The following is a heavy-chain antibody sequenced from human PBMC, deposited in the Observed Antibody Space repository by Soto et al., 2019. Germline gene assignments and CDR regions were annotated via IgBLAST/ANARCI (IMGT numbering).Heavy chain of an antibody. Sequence: SETLSLTCAVYGGSFSGYYWSWIRQPPGKGLEWIGEINHSGGTNYNPSLKSRVTISIDTSKNQFSLKLSSVTAADTAVYYCARVGGRGWPLDLWGQGTLVTVSS. J-gene: IGHJ5*02. D-gene: IGHD6-19*01. CDR2: INHSGGT. CDR3: ARVGGRGWPLDL. V-gene: IGHV4-34*01. CDR1: GGSFSGYY.